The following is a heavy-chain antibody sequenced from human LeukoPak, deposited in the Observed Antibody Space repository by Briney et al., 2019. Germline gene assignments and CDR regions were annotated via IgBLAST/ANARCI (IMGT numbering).Heavy chain of an antibody. CDR2: IYYSGST. V-gene: IGHV4-39*07. CDR3: AREVVIAASSDY. Sequence: SETLSLTCTVSGGSISSSSYYWGWIRQPPGKGLEWIGSIYYSGSTYYNPSLKRRVTISVDTTKNQFSLKLSSVTAAATAVYYCAREVVIAASSDYWGQGTLATVSS. D-gene: IGHD2-15*01. J-gene: IGHJ4*02. CDR1: GGSISSSSYY.